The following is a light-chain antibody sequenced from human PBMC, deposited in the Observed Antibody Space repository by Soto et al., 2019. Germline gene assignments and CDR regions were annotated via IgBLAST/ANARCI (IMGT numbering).Light chain of an antibody. CDR2: AAS. V-gene: IGKV1-39*01. CDR1: QSISSY. CDR3: QQSYSTPYT. J-gene: IGKJ2*01. Sequence: DIQMTQSPSSLSASVGDRVTITCRASQSISSYLNWYQQKPGKAPKLLIYAASSLQSGVPSRFSGSGSGTDFTLTISSLQPEDFETYYCQQSYSTPYTFGQGTQVDI.